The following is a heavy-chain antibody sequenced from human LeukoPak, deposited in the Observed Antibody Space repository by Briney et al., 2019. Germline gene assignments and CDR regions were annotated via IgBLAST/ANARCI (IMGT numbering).Heavy chain of an antibody. V-gene: IGHV4-59*12. J-gene: IGHJ6*02. CDR2: IYYSGST. CDR3: ARGPRANAYYYGMDV. Sequence: SETLSLTCTVSGGSISSYYWSWIRQPPGKGLEWIGYIYYSGSTNYNPSLKSRVTISVATSKNQFSLKLSSVTAADTAVYYCARGPRANAYYYGMDVWGQGTMVTVSS. CDR1: GGSISSYY.